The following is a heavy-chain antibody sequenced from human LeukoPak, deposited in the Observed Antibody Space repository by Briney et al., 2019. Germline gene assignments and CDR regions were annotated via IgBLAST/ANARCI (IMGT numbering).Heavy chain of an antibody. V-gene: IGHV1-18*04. Sequence: ASVKVSCKASGYTFTSYGISWVRQAPGQGLEWMGWISAYSGNTNYAQKLQGRVTMTTDTSTSTAYMELRSLRSDDTAVYYCAREALYCSSTSCYVPYYYGMDVWGKGTTVTVSS. J-gene: IGHJ6*04. CDR1: GYTFTSYG. D-gene: IGHD2-2*01. CDR2: ISAYSGNT. CDR3: AREALYCSSTSCYVPYYYGMDV.